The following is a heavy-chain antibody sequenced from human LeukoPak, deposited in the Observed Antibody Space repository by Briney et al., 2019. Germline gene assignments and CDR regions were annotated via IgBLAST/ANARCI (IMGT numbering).Heavy chain of an antibody. CDR1: GYTFTSYG. D-gene: IGHD3-9*01. CDR2: ISAYNGNT. J-gene: IGHJ6*03. CDR3: ARGRWILTGYYYYYMDV. Sequence: ASVKVSCKASGYTFTSYGISWVRQAPGQGLEWMGWISAYNGNTNYAQKFQGRVTMTRNTSISTAYMELSSLRSEDTAVYYCARGRWILTGYYYYYMDVWGKGTTVTISS. V-gene: IGHV1-18*01.